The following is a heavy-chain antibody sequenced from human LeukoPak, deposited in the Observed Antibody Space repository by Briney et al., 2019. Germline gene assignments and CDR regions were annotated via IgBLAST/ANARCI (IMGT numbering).Heavy chain of an antibody. J-gene: IGHJ4*02. CDR2: IYYSGST. CDR3: AKITVSGGVALDY. V-gene: IGHV4-30-4*08. D-gene: IGHD2-15*01. CDR1: GGSISSGDYY. Sequence: SETLSLTCTVSGGSISSGDYYWSWIRQPPGKGLEWIGYIYYSGSTYYNPSLKSRVTISVDTSKNQFSLKLSSVTAAHTAVYYCAKITVSGGVALDYWGQGTLVTVSS.